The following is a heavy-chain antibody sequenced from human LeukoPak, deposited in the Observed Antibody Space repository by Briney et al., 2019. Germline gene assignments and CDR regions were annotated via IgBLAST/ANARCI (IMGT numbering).Heavy chain of an antibody. CDR1: GFTFSNYI. J-gene: IGHJ4*02. CDR3: ARVQGGGFRTADY. Sequence: GGSLRLSCAASGFTFSNYIMHWVRQAPGKGLGWVAVILENGSYQYYADSVKGRFTISRDNSKNTLFLQMNSLRDEDTAIYYCARVQGGGFRTADYWGQGTLVAVSS. V-gene: IGHV3-30*04. CDR2: ILENGSYQ. D-gene: IGHD1-14*01.